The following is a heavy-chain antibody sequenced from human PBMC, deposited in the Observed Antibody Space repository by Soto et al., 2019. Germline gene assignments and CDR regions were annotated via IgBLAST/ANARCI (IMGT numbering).Heavy chain of an antibody. J-gene: IGHJ4*02. CDR2: IYSGGST. Sequence: EVQLVESGGGLVQPGGSLRLSCAASGFTVSSNYMSWVRQAPGKGLEWVSVIYSGGSTYYADSVKGRFTISRHNSKNTLYLQMNSRRAEDTAVYYCASGLGVIVVSFDYWGQGTLVTVSS. CDR3: ASGLGVIVVSFDY. D-gene: IGHD3-22*01. V-gene: IGHV3-53*04. CDR1: GFTVSSNY.